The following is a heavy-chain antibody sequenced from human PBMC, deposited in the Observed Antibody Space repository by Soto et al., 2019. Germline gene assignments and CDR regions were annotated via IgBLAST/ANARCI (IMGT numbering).Heavy chain of an antibody. V-gene: IGHV3-23*01. J-gene: IGHJ5*02. CDR3: AKPGISSGWYPGYWFDP. CDR1: GFTFSSYA. CDR2: ISGSGGST. D-gene: IGHD6-19*01. Sequence: PGGSLRLSCAASGFTFSSYAMSWVRQAPGKGLEWASAISGSGGSTYYADSVKGRFTISRDNSKNTLYLQMNSLRAEDTAVYYCAKPGISSGWYPGYWFDPWGQGTLVTVSS.